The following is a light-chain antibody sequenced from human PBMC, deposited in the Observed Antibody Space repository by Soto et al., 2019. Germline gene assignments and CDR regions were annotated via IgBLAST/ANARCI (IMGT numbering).Light chain of an antibody. J-gene: IGKJ3*01. V-gene: IGKV1-5*01. CDR1: QSVSYW. CDR2: DAS. CDR3: QQYGFS. Sequence: DIHTTQSPSTLSASVGDRVTITCRASQSVSYWLAWYQQKPGKAPKLLIHDASSLESGVPSRFRGGGSGQEFTLTISGLQPDDFATYYCQQYGFSFGPGTKVEMK.